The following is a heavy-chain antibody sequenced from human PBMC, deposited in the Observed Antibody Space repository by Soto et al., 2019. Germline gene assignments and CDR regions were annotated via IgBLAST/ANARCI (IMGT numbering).Heavy chain of an antibody. J-gene: IGHJ3*02. CDR2: ISAYNGNT. CDR1: GYTFTSYG. V-gene: IGHV1-18*01. CDR3: ARDPGPLRYFDCLLLDAFDI. D-gene: IGHD3-9*01. Sequence: QVQLVQSGAEVKKPGASVKVSCKASGYTFTSYGISWVRQAPGQGLEWMGWISAYNGNTNYAQKLQGRVTMTTDTATSTAYMELRSLRSDDTAVYYCARDPGPLRYFDCLLLDAFDIWGQGTMVTVSS.